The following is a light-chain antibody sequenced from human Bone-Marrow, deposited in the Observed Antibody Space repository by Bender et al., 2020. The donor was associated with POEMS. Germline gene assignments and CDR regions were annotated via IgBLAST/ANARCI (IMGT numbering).Light chain of an antibody. J-gene: IGLJ3*02. V-gene: IGLV2-8*01. Sequence: QSALTQPPSASGSPGQSVTISCTGTSSDVARYNYVSWYQQHPEKAPKLMIYEVTKRPSGVPDRFSGSKSGNTASLTVSGLRSEDEADYYCAAWDDSLSGRVFGGGTKLTVL. CDR2: EVT. CDR3: AAWDDSLSGRV. CDR1: SSDVARYNY.